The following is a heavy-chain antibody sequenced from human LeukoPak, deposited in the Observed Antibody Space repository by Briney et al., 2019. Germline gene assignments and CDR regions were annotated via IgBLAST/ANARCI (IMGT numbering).Heavy chain of an antibody. CDR3: ARHREAAAFSGFDY. CDR2: MYNSGST. V-gene: IGHV4-59*08. D-gene: IGHD6-13*01. CDR1: GGSISSYF. Sequence: SETLSLTCTVSGGSISSYFWSWIRQPPGKGLEWIGYMYNSGSTNYNPSLKSRVTISVDSSKSQFSLKLSSVTAADTAVYYCARHREAAAFSGFDYWGQGTLVTVSS. J-gene: IGHJ4*02.